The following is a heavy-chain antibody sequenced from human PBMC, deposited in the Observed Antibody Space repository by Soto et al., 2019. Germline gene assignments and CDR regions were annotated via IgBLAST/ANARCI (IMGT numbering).Heavy chain of an antibody. D-gene: IGHD6-19*01. J-gene: IGHJ4*02. CDR3: AREGESSGWTHVDY. Sequence: QVQLVQSGAEVKKPGASVKVSCKASGYTFTSYGITWVRQAPGQGLEWMGWISAYNSYTNYAQKVQGRVTMTTDTATNTAYMERRSLRSDDTAVYHGAREGESSGWTHVDYWGQGTLVTVSS. V-gene: IGHV1-18*01. CDR2: ISAYNSYT. CDR1: GYTFTSYG.